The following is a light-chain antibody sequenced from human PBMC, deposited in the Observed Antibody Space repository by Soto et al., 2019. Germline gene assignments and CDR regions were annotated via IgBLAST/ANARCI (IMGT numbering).Light chain of an antibody. V-gene: IGKV2-30*01. J-gene: IGKJ1*01. CDR2: TAS. Sequence: DVVMTQSPLSLPVTLGQPASISCRSSQSLVSSDGNTYLNWFQQKPGQSPRRLIFTASNRDSGVPDRFSGSGSGTDFTLKISRVEAEDVGVYYCMQGTYWPPWTFGQGTKVEIK. CDR1: QSLVSSDGNTY. CDR3: MQGTYWPPWT.